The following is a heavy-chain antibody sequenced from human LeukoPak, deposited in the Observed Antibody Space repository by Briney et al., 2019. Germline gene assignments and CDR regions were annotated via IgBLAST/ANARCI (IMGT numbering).Heavy chain of an antibody. Sequence: PGGSLRLSCAASGFTVITNDMTWVRQAPGKGLEWVSVLYSDGNTKYADSVQGRFTISRDNSKNTLYLEMNSLSPDDTAVYYCAREGYLTNNRNYVDYWGQGTLVTVSS. CDR2: LYSDGNT. J-gene: IGHJ4*02. D-gene: IGHD1-14*01. CDR3: AREGYLTNNRNYVDY. V-gene: IGHV3-53*01. CDR1: GFTVITND.